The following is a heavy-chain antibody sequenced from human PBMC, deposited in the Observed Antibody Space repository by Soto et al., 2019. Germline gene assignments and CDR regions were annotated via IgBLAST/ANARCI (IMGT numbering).Heavy chain of an antibody. CDR2: IGRRSDI. CDR3: AREETAWPLAYGLDV. V-gene: IGHV3-21*01. D-gene: IGHD2-21*02. Sequence: PGGSLRLSCEASGFSFSTYIMHWVRQAPGKGLEWVSSIGRRSDIYYADSVKGRFTISRDNAKNSVSLQMNSLRDEDTAVYYCAREETAWPLAYGLDVWGQETTITV. CDR1: GFSFSTYI. J-gene: IGHJ6*02.